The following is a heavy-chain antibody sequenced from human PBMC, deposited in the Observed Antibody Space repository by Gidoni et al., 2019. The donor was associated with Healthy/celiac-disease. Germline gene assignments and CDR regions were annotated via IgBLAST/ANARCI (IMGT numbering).Heavy chain of an antibody. J-gene: IGHJ4*02. CDR2: INPNSGGT. Sequence: QVQLVQSGAEVKKPGASVKVSCKASGYTFTGYYMHWVRQAPGQGLEWMGWINPNSGGTNYAQKFQGRVTMTRDTSISTAYMELSRLRSDDTAVYYCAREIRIAAAGSSFDYWGQGTLVTVSS. CDR1: GYTFTGYY. V-gene: IGHV1-2*02. CDR3: AREIRIAAAGSSFDY. D-gene: IGHD6-13*01.